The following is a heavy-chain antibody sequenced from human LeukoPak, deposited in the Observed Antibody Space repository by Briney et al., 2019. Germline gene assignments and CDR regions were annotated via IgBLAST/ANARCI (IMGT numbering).Heavy chain of an antibody. J-gene: IGHJ4*02. Sequence: GGSLRLSCAASGFTFSSYWMHWVRQAPGKGLVWVSRISTDGSRTTYADSVKGRFTISRDNAKNTLYLQMNSLRAEDTAVYYCARGPAANSGNYYVGDYWGQGTLVTVSS. CDR3: ARGPAANSGNYYVGDY. CDR1: GFTFSSYW. CDR2: ISTDGSRT. D-gene: IGHD1-26*01. V-gene: IGHV3-74*01.